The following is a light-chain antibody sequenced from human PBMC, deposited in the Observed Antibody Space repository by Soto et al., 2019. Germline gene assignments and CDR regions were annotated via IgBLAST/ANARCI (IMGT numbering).Light chain of an antibody. V-gene: IGKV1-13*02. J-gene: IGKJ4*01. CDR1: QGISSA. CDR3: QQFNSYPLT. Sequence: ALQLTQSPSSLSASVGDRVSITCRASQGISSALAWYQQKPGKAPNLLIYDASSLESGVPSRFSGSGSGTDFTLTISSLQPEDFATYYCQQFNSYPLTFGGGTKVEI. CDR2: DAS.